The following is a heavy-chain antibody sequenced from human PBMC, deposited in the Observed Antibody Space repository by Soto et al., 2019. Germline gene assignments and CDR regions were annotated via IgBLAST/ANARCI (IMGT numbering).Heavy chain of an antibody. D-gene: IGHD2-15*01. CDR2: INSDGSST. CDR3: AREQGYCGGGSCCVADS. J-gene: IGHJ4*02. Sequence: EVQLVESGGGLVQPGGSLRLSCAASGFTFSSYWMHWVRQAPGKGLVWVSRINSDGSSTGYADSVMGRFTISRDNAKKTLYLQMNSASAEDTAVYYCAREQGYCGGGSCCVADSWGRGSLVTFGS. CDR1: GFTFSSYW. V-gene: IGHV3-74*01.